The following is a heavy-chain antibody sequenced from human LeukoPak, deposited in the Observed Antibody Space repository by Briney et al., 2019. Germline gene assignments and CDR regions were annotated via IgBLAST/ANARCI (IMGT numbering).Heavy chain of an antibody. CDR2: INAGNGNT. CDR1: GYTFTSYA. D-gene: IGHD3-22*01. Sequence: ASVKVSCKASGYTFTSYAMHWVRQAPGQRLEWMGWINAGNGNTKYSQKFQGGVTITRDTSASTAYMELSSLRSEDTAVYYCAGGADYDSSGPPFFDYWGQGTLVTVSS. J-gene: IGHJ4*02. V-gene: IGHV1-3*01. CDR3: AGGADYDSSGPPFFDY.